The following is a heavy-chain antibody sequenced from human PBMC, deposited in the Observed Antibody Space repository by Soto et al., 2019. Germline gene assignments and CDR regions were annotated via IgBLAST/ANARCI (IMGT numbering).Heavy chain of an antibody. D-gene: IGHD3-10*01. CDR2: ISYDGSNK. V-gene: IGHV3-30-3*01. J-gene: IGHJ4*02. CDR3: GRDGGNYYGSGSQGFAY. CDR1: GFTFSSYA. Sequence: QVQLVESGGGVVQPGRSLRLSCAASGFTFSSYAMHWVRQAPGKGLEWVAVISYDGSNKYYADSVKGRFTISRDNSKNTMYLQRNSWRAEDTVVYYCGRDGGNYYGSGSQGFAYGAQGPLVPVPS.